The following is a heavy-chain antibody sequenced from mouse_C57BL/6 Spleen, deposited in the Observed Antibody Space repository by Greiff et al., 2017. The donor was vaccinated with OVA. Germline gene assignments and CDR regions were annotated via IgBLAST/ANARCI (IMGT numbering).Heavy chain of an antibody. CDR3: ARGLPLYYFDY. D-gene: IGHD2-2*01. V-gene: IGHV1-69*01. CDR2: IDPSDSYT. J-gene: IGHJ2*01. Sequence: VQLQQPGAELVMPGASVKLSCKASGYTFTSYWMHWVKQRPGQGLEWIGEIDPSDSYTNYNQKFKGKSTLTVDKSSSTAYMQLSSLTSEDSAVYYCARGLPLYYFDYWGQGTTLTVSS. CDR1: GYTFTSYW.